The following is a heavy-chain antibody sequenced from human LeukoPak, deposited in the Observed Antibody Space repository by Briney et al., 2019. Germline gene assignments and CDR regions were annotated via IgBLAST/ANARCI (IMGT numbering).Heavy chain of an antibody. CDR3: ARHPYTAMAHFDY. CDR2: FSYSGST. D-gene: IGHD5-18*01. J-gene: IGHJ4*02. CDR1: GGSISNYY. V-gene: IGHV4-59*08. Sequence: ASETLSLICTVSGGSISNYYWSWIRQPPGKGLEWIGYFSYSGSTNSNPSLKSRVTISVDTSKNQFSLRLNSVTDADTAVYYCARHPYTAMAHFDYWGQGTLVIVSS.